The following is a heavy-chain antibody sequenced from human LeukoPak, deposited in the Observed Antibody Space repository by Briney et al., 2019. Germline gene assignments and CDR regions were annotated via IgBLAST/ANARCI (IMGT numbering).Heavy chain of an antibody. J-gene: IGHJ5*02. CDR1: GGTFSSYA. CDR3: ARAYSSSGPPRFDP. Sequence: AASVKVSCKASGGTFSSYAISWVRQAPGQGLEWMGGIIPIFGTANYAQKFQGRVTMTRDTSTSTVYMELSSLRSEDTAVYYCARAYSSSGPPRFDPWGQGTLVTVSS. D-gene: IGHD6-6*01. CDR2: IIPIFGTA. V-gene: IGHV1-69*05.